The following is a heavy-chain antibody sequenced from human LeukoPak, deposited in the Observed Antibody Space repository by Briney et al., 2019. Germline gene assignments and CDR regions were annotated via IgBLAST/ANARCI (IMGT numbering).Heavy chain of an antibody. CDR2: ISGSGGST. J-gene: IGHJ6*03. CDR3: ARDPSPRTSYYYYYMDV. D-gene: IGHD1-14*01. CDR1: GFTFSSYV. Sequence: GGSLRLSCAASGFTFSSYVMSWVRQAPGKGLEWVSAISGSGGSTYYADSVKGRFTISRDNSKNLVYLQMNALRADDTAVYYCARDPSPRTSYYYYYMDVWGKGTTVTVSS. V-gene: IGHV3-23*01.